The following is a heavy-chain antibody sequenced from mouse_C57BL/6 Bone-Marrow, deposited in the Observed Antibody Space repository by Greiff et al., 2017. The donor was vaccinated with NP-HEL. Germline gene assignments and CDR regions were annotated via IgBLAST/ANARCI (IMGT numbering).Heavy chain of an antibody. Sequence: QVQLKESGAELARPGASVKLSCKASGYTFTSYGISWVKQRTGQGLEWIGEIYPRSGNTYYNEKFKGKATLTADKSSSTAYMELRSLTSEDSAVYFCARFTTVVAPYYAMDYWGQGTSVTVSS. D-gene: IGHD1-1*01. CDR2: IYPRSGNT. V-gene: IGHV1-81*01. CDR3: ARFTTVVAPYYAMDY. CDR1: GYTFTSYG. J-gene: IGHJ4*01.